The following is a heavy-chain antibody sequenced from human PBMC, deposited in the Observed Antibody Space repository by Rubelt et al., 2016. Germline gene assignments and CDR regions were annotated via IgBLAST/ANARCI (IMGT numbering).Heavy chain of an antibody. CDR3: AAKGRCSSNYCFHY. Sequence: EVQLVESGGGLVKPGGSLRLSCAASGFTFSSYSMNWVRQAPGKGLEWVANIKQDGSEKYYVDSVKGRFTISRDNAKNSLFLQMNSLRGEDTGVYYCAAKGRCSSNYCFHYWGQGTLVTVSS. J-gene: IGHJ4*02. CDR2: IKQDGSEK. CDR1: GFTFSSYS. D-gene: IGHD6-13*01. V-gene: IGHV3-7*01.